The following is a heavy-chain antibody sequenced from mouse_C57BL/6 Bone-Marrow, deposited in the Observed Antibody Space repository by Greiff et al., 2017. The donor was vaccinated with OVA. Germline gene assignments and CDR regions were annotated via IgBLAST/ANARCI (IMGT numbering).Heavy chain of an antibody. J-gene: IGHJ3*01. CDR2: ISSGGSYT. CDR3: ARQGNLFAY. V-gene: IGHV5-6*01. Sequence: EVQGVESGGDLVKPGGSLKLSCAASGFTFSSYGMSWVRQTPDKRLEWVATISSGGSYTYYPDSVKGRFTISRDNAKNTLYLQMSSLKSEDTAMYYCARQGNLFAYWGQGTLVTVSA. CDR1: GFTFSSYG.